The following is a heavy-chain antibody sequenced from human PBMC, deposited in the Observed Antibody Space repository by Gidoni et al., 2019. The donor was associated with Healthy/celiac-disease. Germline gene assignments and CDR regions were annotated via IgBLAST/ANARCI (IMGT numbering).Heavy chain of an antibody. J-gene: IGHJ4*02. CDR2: ISGSGGST. V-gene: IGHV3-23*01. Sequence: EVQLLESGGGLVQPGGSLRLSCAASGFTFSSYAMSWVRQAPGKGLEWVSAISGSGGSTYYADSVKGRFTISRDNSKNTLYLQMNSLRAEDTAVYYCAKEADDYGDYAGLSDYWGQGTLVTVSS. D-gene: IGHD4-17*01. CDR3: AKEADDYGDYAGLSDY. CDR1: GFTFSSYA.